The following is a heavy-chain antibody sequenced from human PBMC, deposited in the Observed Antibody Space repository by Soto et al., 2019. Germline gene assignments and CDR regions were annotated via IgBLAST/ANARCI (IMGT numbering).Heavy chain of an antibody. Sequence: PSGSLALTCAASGVTFSSYALSWVRQPPGKGLEWIVEISHSGSTNYNPALKSRVTISVDTSKDKFTLTLSLVIAGETAVYYCVRGCSNYSSSVNGFDPWGQGTLVTVSS. D-gene: IGHD3-10*01. V-gene: IGHV4-34*01. CDR2: ISHSGST. J-gene: IGHJ5*02. CDR1: GVTFSSYA. CDR3: VRGCSNYSSSVNGFDP.